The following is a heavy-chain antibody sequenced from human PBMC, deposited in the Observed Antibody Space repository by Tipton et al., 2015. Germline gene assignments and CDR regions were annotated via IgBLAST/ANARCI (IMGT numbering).Heavy chain of an antibody. CDR1: GFTFSSDW. D-gene: IGHD3-22*01. CDR2: INSDGSST. J-gene: IGHJ4*02. CDR3: ARALTAYYYDSGGSTYYFDS. Sequence: SLRLSCAASGFTFSSDWMHWVRQAPGKGLVWVSRINSDGSSTSYADSVKGRFTISRDNAKTTLHLQMNGLRAEDTAVYFCARALTAYYYDSGGSTYYFDSWGQGTLVTVSS. V-gene: IGHV3-74*01.